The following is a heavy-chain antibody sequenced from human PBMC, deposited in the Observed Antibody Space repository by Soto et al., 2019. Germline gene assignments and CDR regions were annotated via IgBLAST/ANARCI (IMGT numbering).Heavy chain of an antibody. CDR2: ISYDGSNK. CDR1: GFTFSSYA. Sequence: EGSLRLSCAASGFTFSSYAMHWVRQAPGKGLEWVAVISYDGSNKYYADSVKGRFTISRDNSKNTLYLQMNSLRAEDTAVYYCARPTSGIAAHFDYWGQGTLVTVSS. V-gene: IGHV3-30-3*01. D-gene: IGHD6-13*01. J-gene: IGHJ4*02. CDR3: ARPTSGIAAHFDY.